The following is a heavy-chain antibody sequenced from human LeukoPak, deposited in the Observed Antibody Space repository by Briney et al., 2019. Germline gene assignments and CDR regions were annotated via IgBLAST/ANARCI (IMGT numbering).Heavy chain of an antibody. CDR3: ARDDEDLWDY. Sequence: GKSLRLSCAASGLTFSTYTMHWVRQAPGKGLEWVAVVSYDGSDKSYADSVKGRFTISRDNSKNTLYLQMNSLRAEDTVVYYCARDDEDLWDYWGQGTLVTVSS. V-gene: IGHV3-30*01. CDR2: VSYDGSDK. J-gene: IGHJ4*02. D-gene: IGHD3-3*01. CDR1: GLTFSTYT.